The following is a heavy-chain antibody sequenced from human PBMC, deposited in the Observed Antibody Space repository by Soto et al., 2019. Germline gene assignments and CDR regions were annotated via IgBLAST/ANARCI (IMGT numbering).Heavy chain of an antibody. D-gene: IGHD3-10*01. V-gene: IGHV4-59*08. CDR1: GGSFSGYY. J-gene: IGHJ3*02. CDR3: ARHGVLWFGEPECLFDI. CDR2: IYHSGST. Sequence: PSETLSLTCAVYGGSFSGYYWSWIRQPPGKGLEWIGYIYHSGSTNYNPSLKSRVTISVDTSKNQFSLKLSSVTAADTAVYYCARHGVLWFGEPECLFDIWGQGTMVTVSS.